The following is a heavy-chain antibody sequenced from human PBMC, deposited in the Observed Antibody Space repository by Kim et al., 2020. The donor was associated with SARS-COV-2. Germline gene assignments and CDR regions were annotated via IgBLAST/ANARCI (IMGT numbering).Heavy chain of an antibody. CDR3: TRGLRGEIVF. Sequence: GGSLRLSCAASGFTFSSYSMNWVRQAPGKGLEWVSYISTTSSSISYADSVKGRFTISRDHAKSQLYLQMNSLRDEDTALYYCTRGLRGEIVFLGQGTLVIVFS. J-gene: IGHJ4*02. V-gene: IGHV3-48*02. CDR1: GFTFSSYS. D-gene: IGHD3-16*01. CDR2: ISTTSSSI.